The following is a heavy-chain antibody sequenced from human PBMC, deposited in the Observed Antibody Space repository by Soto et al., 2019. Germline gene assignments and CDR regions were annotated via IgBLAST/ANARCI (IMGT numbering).Heavy chain of an antibody. Sequence: GGSLRLSCVASGFTFTTYWMSWVRQAPGKGLQWVANIRQDGGAQYYVDSVKGRFTISRDNAKNSVYLQMDSLRVEDTAVYYCVRGGHGSGSYLGSSWGQGILVTVS. CDR1: GFTFTTYW. CDR3: VRGGHGSGSYLGSS. D-gene: IGHD3-10*01. J-gene: IGHJ5*02. CDR2: IRQDGGAQ. V-gene: IGHV3-7*03.